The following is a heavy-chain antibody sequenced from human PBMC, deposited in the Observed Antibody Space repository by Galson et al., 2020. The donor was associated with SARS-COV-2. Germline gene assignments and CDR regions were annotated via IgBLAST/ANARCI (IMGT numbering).Heavy chain of an antibody. CDR3: ARIVVEQQLVHDYYYGMDV. D-gene: IGHD6-13*01. CDR2: IDWDDDK. J-gene: IGHJ6*02. CDR1: GFSLSTSGMC. V-gene: IGHV2-70*01. Sequence: SGPTLVKPTQTLTLTCTFSGFSLSTSGMCVSWLRQPPEKALEWLALIDWDDDKYYSTSLKTRLTISKDTSKNQVVLTMTNMDPVDTATYYCARIVVEQQLVHDYYYGMDVWGQGTTVIVSS.